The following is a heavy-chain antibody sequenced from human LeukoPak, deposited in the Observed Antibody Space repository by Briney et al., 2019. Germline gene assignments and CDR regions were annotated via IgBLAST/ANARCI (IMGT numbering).Heavy chain of an antibody. V-gene: IGHV3-7*01. CDR2: IKQDGSEK. CDR1: GFTFSSYS. D-gene: IGHD3-22*01. CDR3: ASPLYYYDSSGYWANY. Sequence: PGGSLRLSCAASGFTFSSYSMNWVRQAPGKGLEWVANIKQDGSEKYYVDSVKGRFTISRDNAKNSLYLQMNSLRAEDTAVYYCASPLYYYDSSGYWANYWGQGTLVTVSS. J-gene: IGHJ4*02.